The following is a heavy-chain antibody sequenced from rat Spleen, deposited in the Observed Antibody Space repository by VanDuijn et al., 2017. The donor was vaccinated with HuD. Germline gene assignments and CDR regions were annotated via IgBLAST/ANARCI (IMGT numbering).Heavy chain of an antibody. D-gene: IGHD1-4*01. V-gene: IGHV5S13*01. Sequence: EVQLVESGGGLVQPGRSLKLSCAVSGFTFSKFDMAWVRQAPTKGLEWVASISPSGGNTYYRDSMKGRVTVSRDNVKNTLYLQMNSLQTDDTAVYYCSVSTRAYWGQGVLVTVSS. J-gene: IGHJ2*01. CDR1: GFTFSKFD. CDR3: SVSTRAY. CDR2: ISPSGGNT.